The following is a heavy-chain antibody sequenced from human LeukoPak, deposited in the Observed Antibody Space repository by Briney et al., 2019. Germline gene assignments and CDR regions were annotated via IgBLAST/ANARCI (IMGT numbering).Heavy chain of an antibody. CDR3: AREFYGGNSSWIDC. Sequence: PSETLSLTCTVSGASINNYYWSWIRQPPGKGLEWIGYIFYRVNSNYNPSLKSRVTMSVDTSNNQFSLTLRSVTPTDTALYYCAREFYGGNSSWIDCWGQGNLVTVSS. CDR2: IFYRVNS. CDR1: GASINNYY. J-gene: IGHJ4*02. V-gene: IGHV4-59*01. D-gene: IGHD4-23*01.